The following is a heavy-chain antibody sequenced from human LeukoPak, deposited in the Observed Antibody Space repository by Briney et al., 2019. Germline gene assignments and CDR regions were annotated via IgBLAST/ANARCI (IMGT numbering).Heavy chain of an antibody. Sequence: PGGSLRLSCAAPGFTFSDYYMSWIRQAPGKGLEWVSYISSSGSTIYYADSVKGRFTISRDNAKNSLYLQMNSLRAEDTAVYYCARDGWDQGFTAMARGYYYYGMDVWGQGTTVTVSS. CDR1: GFTFSDYY. J-gene: IGHJ6*02. CDR3: ARDGWDQGFTAMARGYYYYGMDV. D-gene: IGHD5-18*01. V-gene: IGHV3-11*01. CDR2: ISSSGSTI.